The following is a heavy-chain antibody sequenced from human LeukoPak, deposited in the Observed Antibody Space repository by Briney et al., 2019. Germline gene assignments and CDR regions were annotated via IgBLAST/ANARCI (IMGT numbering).Heavy chain of an antibody. CDR1: GFTFNRNA. D-gene: IGHD6-19*01. J-gene: IGHJ4*02. V-gene: IGHV3-23*01. CDR3: VRRGDASSGWGDHDY. Sequence: GGSLRLSCAASGFTFNRNAISWVCQAPGKGLEWVSTMGGSGDKTFYADSVKGRFTISRDNSKSMLHLQMSSLTGEDTALYYCVRRGDASSGWGDHDYWGQGALVTVSS. CDR2: MGGSGDKT.